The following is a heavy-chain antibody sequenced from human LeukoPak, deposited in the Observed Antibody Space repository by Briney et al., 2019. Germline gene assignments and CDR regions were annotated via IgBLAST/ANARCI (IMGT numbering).Heavy chain of an antibody. CDR3: ARGGIVVVPAAIYGPAFDI. Sequence: ASVKVSCKASGGTFSSYAISWVRQAPGQGLEWIGGIIPIFGTANYAQKFQGRVTITTDESTSTAYMELSSLRSEDTAVYYCARGGIVVVPAAIYGPAFDIWGQGTMVTVSS. CDR2: IIPIFGTA. CDR1: GGTFSSYA. V-gene: IGHV1-69*05. D-gene: IGHD2-2*01. J-gene: IGHJ3*02.